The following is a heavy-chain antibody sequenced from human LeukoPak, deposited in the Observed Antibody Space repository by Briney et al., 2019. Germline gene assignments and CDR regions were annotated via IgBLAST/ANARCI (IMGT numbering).Heavy chain of an antibody. J-gene: IGHJ6*03. D-gene: IGHD3-22*01. V-gene: IGHV4-4*07. Sequence: TSETLSLTCTVSSGSISSYYWSWIRQPAGKGLEWIGRIYTSGSTNYNPSHKSRVTMSVDTSKNQFSLKLSSVTAADTAVYYCARGPRGDSSGYHRYYYYYYMDVWGKGTTVTISS. CDR2: IYTSGST. CDR1: SGSISSYY. CDR3: ARGPRGDSSGYHRYYYYYYMDV.